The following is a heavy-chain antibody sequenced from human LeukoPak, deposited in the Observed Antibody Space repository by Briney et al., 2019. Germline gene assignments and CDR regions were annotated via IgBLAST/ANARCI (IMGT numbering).Heavy chain of an antibody. V-gene: IGHV5-51*01. J-gene: IGHJ4*02. CDR2: IYPGDSDT. D-gene: IGHD6-19*01. CDR3: ARSSGWYRTFDY. CDR1: GYSFTSYW. Sequence: GESLNIPCMGSGYSFTSYWIGWVRQMPGKGLEWMGMIYPGDSDTRYSPSFQGQVTISADKSISTAYLQWSSLKASDTAMYYCARSSGWYRTFDYWGQGTLVTVSS.